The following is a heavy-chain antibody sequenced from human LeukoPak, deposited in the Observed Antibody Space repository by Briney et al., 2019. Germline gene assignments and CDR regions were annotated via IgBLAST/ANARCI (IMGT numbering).Heavy chain of an antibody. CDR1: GFTFSSYW. V-gene: IGHV3-74*01. CDR2: INSDGSST. J-gene: IGHJ3*02. CDR3: ARSNRADAFDI. D-gene: IGHD1-14*01. Sequence: GGSLRLSCAASGFTFSSYWMHWVRQAPGKGLVWVSRINSDGSSTSYADSVKGRFTISRDNAKNTLYLQMNSLRAEDTAVYYCARSNRADAFDIWGQGTMVTVSS.